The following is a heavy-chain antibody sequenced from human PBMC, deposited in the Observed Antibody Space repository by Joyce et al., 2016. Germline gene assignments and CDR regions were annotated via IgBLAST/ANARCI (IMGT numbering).Heavy chain of an antibody. CDR3: AREDNYYDTTWMY. Sequence: QVQLVQSGAEVKKPGASVKVSCKASGYTFTNYAMHWVRQAPGQRLEWMGWINTGNGNTKYSQKFQGRVIITRDTSASTAYMELGSLGSEDTAVYYCAREDNYYDTTWMYWGQGTLVTVSS. J-gene: IGHJ4*02. V-gene: IGHV1-3*04. D-gene: IGHD3-22*01. CDR1: GYTFTNYA. CDR2: INTGNGNT.